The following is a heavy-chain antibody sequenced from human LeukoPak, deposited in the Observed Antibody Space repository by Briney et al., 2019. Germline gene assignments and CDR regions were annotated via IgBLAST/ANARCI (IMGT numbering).Heavy chain of an antibody. CDR2: IYTSGST. Sequence: PSETLSLTCTVSGGSISSYYWSWIRQPAGKGLEWIGRIYTSGSTNYNPSLKSRVTMSVDTSKNQFSLKLSSVTAADTAVYYCARDIKGSGSYSDSFDYWGQGTLVTVSS. CDR1: GGSISSYY. CDR3: ARDIKGSGSYSDSFDY. D-gene: IGHD3-10*01. V-gene: IGHV4-4*07. J-gene: IGHJ4*02.